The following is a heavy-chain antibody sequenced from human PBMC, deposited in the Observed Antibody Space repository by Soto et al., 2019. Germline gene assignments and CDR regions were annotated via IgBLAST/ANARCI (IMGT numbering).Heavy chain of an antibody. CDR1: GYSFTSYW. V-gene: IGHV5-10-1*01. CDR2: IDPSDSYT. J-gene: IGHJ6*02. D-gene: IGHD1-1*01. CDR3: ARRAVYNPEDYYFGMDV. Sequence: PGESLKISCKGSGYSFTSYWITWVRQMPGKGLEWMGRIDPSDSYTNYSPSFQGHVTISADKSISTAYLQWSSLKASDTAMYYCARRAVYNPEDYYFGMDVWGQGTTVTVSS.